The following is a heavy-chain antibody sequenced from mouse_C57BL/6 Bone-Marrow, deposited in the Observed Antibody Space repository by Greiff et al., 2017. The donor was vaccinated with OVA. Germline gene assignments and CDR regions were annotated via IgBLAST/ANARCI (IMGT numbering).Heavy chain of an antibody. D-gene: IGHD2-3*01. V-gene: IGHV1-64*01. CDR3: ARRGDDGPFDY. Sequence: QVQLKQPGAELVKPGASVKLSCKASGYTFTSYWMHWVKPRPGQGLEWIGMVHPNSGSTNYNEKFKSKATLTVDKSPSTAYMQLSSLTSEDSAVYYCARRGDDGPFDYWGQGTTLTVSS. CDR2: VHPNSGST. J-gene: IGHJ2*01. CDR1: GYTFTSYW.